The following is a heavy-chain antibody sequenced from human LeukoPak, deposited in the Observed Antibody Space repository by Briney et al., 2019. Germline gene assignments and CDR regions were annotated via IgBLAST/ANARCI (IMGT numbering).Heavy chain of an antibody. CDR2: ISGSGGST. D-gene: IGHD4-17*01. CDR3: AKADYGDYEGICFDY. Sequence: GGSLRLSCAASGLTFSSYAMSWVRQAPGKGLEWVSAISGSGGSTYYADSVKGRFTISRDNSKNTLYLQMNSLRAEDTAVYYCAKADYGDYEGICFDYWGQGTLVTVSS. CDR1: GLTFSSYA. J-gene: IGHJ4*02. V-gene: IGHV3-23*01.